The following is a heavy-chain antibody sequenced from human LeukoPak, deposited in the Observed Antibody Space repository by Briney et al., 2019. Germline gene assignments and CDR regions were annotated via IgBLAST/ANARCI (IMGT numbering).Heavy chain of an antibody. Sequence: GESLKISCKALGYSFTTYWIAWVRQMPGRGLDWMGIIYPGDSDTTYSPSFQGQVTISVDKSISTAYRQWSSLKASDTAVYYCARRGYDSSGYTDAFDIWGQGTMVTVSS. D-gene: IGHD3-22*01. CDR1: GYSFTTYW. J-gene: IGHJ3*02. V-gene: IGHV5-51*01. CDR3: ARRGYDSSGYTDAFDI. CDR2: IYPGDSDT.